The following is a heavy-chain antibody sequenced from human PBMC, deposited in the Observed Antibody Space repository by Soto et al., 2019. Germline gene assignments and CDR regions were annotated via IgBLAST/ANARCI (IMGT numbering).Heavy chain of an antibody. CDR3: ANAFCSGGRCYSLNGLNV. D-gene: IGHD2-15*01. J-gene: IGHJ6*02. CDR1: GYIFTGYY. CDR2: INPNSGDT. V-gene: IGHV1-2*02. Sequence: VASVKVSCKASGYIFTGYYMHWVRQAPGQGLEWMGWINPNSGDTNYAQRFQGRVTMTSDTSISTANMELSRLRSDDTAVYYCANAFCSGGRCYSLNGLNVWGQGTTVTVSS.